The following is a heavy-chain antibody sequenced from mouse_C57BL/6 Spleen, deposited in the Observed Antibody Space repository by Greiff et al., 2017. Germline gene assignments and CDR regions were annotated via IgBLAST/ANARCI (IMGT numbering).Heavy chain of an antibody. CDR2: IYPGDGDT. Sequence: VQLQQSGAELVKPGASVKISCKASGYAFSSYWMNWVKQRPGKGLEWIGQIYPGDGDTNYNGKFKGEATLTADKSSSTAYMQLSSLTSEDAAVYCCARGITTVEAHDYWGQGTTLTVSS. CDR1: GYAFSSYW. J-gene: IGHJ2*01. V-gene: IGHV1-80*01. CDR3: ARGITTVEAHDY. D-gene: IGHD1-1*01.